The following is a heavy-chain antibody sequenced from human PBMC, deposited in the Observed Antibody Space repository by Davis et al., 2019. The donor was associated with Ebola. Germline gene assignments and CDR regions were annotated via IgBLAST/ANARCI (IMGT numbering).Heavy chain of an antibody. Sequence: SETLSLTCAVYGGSFSGYYWSWIRQPPGKGLEWIGEINHSGLTNYNPSLKSRRTMSLDTSKNQLSLKRSSVTGADTAVYYCARAPSGYSSSFDYWGQGTLVTVSS. CDR3: ARAPSGYSSSFDY. CDR1: GGSFSGYY. V-gene: IGHV4-34*01. J-gene: IGHJ4*02. D-gene: IGHD6-13*01. CDR2: INHSGLT.